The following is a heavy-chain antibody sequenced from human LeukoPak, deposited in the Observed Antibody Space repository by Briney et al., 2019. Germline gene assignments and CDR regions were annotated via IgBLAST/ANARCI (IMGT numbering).Heavy chain of an antibody. D-gene: IGHD6-13*01. V-gene: IGHV3-33*01. Sequence: HPGGSLRLSCAASGFTFSSYGMHWVRQAPGKGLEWVAVIWYDGSNKYYADSVKGRFTISRDNSKNTLYLQMNSLRAEDAAVYYCARTAAAGPPVFFQHWGQGTLVTVSS. CDR1: GFTFSSYG. CDR2: IWYDGSNK. CDR3: ARTAAAGPPVFFQH. J-gene: IGHJ1*01.